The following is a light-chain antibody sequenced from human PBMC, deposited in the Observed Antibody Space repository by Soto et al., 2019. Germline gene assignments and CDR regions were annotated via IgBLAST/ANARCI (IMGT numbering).Light chain of an antibody. Sequence: IQLTQSPSSLSASVGDRVTMTCRASQGISSYLAWYQQKRGKAPKLLIYAASRLQSGVPSRFSGSGSGTDFTLTITSLQPEDFATYYCQQANSFPPDFGQGTRLEI. J-gene: IGKJ5*01. CDR1: QGISSY. CDR2: AAS. CDR3: QQANSFPPD. V-gene: IGKV1-12*01.